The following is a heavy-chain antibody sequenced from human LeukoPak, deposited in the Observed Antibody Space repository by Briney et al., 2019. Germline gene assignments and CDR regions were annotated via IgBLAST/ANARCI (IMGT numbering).Heavy chain of an antibody. CDR2: ISGDGGTT. D-gene: IGHD6-19*01. Sequence: AGGSLRLSCAASGFTVSSNYMSWVRQAPGKGLQWVSLISGDGGTTYYADSLKGRVTISRDNNKNSLYLQLNSLSSEDTALYYCAKDFFIGNSGGWYTDYWGQGTLVTVS. CDR1: GFTVSSNY. V-gene: IGHV3-43*02. J-gene: IGHJ4*02. CDR3: AKDFFIGNSGGWYTDY.